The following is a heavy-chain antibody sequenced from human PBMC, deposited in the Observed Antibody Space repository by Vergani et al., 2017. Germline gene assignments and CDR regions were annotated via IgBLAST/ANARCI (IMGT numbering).Heavy chain of an antibody. CDR2: IYTSGST. CDR3: ARETYQQLETYYYYYYMDV. Sequence: QVQLQESGPGLVKPSQTLSLTCTVSGGSISSGSYYCSWIRQPAGKGLEWIGRIYTSGSTNYNPSLKSRVTMSVDTSKNQFSLKLSSVTAADTAVYYCARETYQQLETYYYYYYMDVWGKGTTVTVSS. V-gene: IGHV4-61*02. J-gene: IGHJ6*03. CDR1: GGSISSGSYY. D-gene: IGHD6-13*01.